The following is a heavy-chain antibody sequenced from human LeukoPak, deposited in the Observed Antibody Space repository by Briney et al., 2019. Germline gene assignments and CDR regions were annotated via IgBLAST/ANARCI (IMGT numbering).Heavy chain of an antibody. Sequence: GGSLRLSCAASGFTFRSYWMHWVRQAPGKGLVWVSRINTDGTTTSYADSVKGRFTLSRDNAKNTLYLQMNSLRAEDTAVYYCARGHGYNMNLFDCWGQGTQVTVSS. J-gene: IGHJ4*02. CDR2: INTDGTTT. D-gene: IGHD5-24*01. CDR3: ARGHGYNMNLFDC. CDR1: GFTFRSYW. V-gene: IGHV3-74*01.